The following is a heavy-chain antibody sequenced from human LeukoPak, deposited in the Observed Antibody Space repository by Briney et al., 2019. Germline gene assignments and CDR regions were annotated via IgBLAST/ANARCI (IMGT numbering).Heavy chain of an antibody. J-gene: IGHJ4*02. CDR1: GFTFSSYA. V-gene: IGHV3-30*02. D-gene: IGHD6-6*01. CDR3: AKAIHSSSSGVVDY. Sequence: GGSLRLSCAASGFTFSSYAMHWVRQAPGKGLEWVTFIRYDGSNKYYAESVKGRFTISRDNSKNTLYLQMSSLRAEDTAVYYCAKAIHSSSSGVVDYWGQGTLVTVSS. CDR2: IRYDGSNK.